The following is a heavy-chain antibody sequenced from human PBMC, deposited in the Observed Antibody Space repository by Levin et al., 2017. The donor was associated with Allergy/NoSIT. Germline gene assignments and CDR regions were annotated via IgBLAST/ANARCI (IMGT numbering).Heavy chain of an antibody. V-gene: IGHV3-23*01. J-gene: IGHJ4*02. CDR3: AKDLLNSGYVGYFDY. D-gene: IGHD5-12*01. CDR2: ISGSGGST. Sequence: GGSLRLSCAASGFTFSSYAMSWVRQAPGKGLEWVSAISGSGGSTYYADSVKGRFTISRDNSKNTLYLQMNSLRAEDTAVYYCAKDLLNSGYVGYFDYWGQGTLVTVSS. CDR1: GFTFSSYA.